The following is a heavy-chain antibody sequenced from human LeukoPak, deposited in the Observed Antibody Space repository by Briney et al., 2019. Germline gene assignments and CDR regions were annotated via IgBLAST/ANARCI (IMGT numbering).Heavy chain of an antibody. CDR3: ARPGAGGVEAFDAFDI. CDR2: IYYSGST. Sequence: SETLSLTCTVSGGSISSSSYCWGWIRQPQGKGLEWIRSIYYSGSTYYNPSLQSRVTISVDTSKNQFSLKLSSVTAADTAVYYCARPGAGGVEAFDAFDIWGQGTMVTVSS. D-gene: IGHD3-16*01. V-gene: IGHV4-39*01. J-gene: IGHJ3*02. CDR1: GGSISSSSYC.